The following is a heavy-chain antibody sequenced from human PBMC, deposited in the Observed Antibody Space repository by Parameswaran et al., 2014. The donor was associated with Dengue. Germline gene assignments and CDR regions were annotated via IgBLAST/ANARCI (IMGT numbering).Heavy chain of an antibody. CDR2: ISSSSSTI. J-gene: IGHJ4*02. D-gene: IGHD5-12*01. V-gene: IGHV3-48*01. Sequence: WIRQPPGKGLEWVSYISSSSSTIYYADSVKGRFTISRDNAKNSLYLQMNSLRAEDTAVYYCARVTQNSGYDLNFDYWGQGTLVTVSS. CDR3: ARVTQNSGYDLNFDY.